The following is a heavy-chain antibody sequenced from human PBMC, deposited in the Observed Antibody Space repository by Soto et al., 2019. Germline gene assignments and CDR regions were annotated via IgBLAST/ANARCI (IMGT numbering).Heavy chain of an antibody. V-gene: IGHV4-31*03. Sequence: PSETLSLTCTVSGGSISSGGYYWSWTRQHPGKGPEWIGYIYYSGSTYYNPSLKSRVTISVDTSKNQFSLKLSSVTAADTAVYYCARDGPDNWNRQYNWFDPWGKGTLVTVAS. CDR3: ARDGPDNWNRQYNWFDP. CDR2: IYYSGST. CDR1: GGSISSGGYY. J-gene: IGHJ5*02. D-gene: IGHD1-20*01.